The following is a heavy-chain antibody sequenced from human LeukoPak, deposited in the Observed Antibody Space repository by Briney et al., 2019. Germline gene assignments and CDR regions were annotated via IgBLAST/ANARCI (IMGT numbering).Heavy chain of an antibody. Sequence: SETLSLTCTVSGGSITRYYWNWIRQPPGKGLEWIGYIYYSGITNYNPSLKSRVTMSVDTSKNQFSLDLSSVTAADTAVYYCARGYYDSSGYYPRYFDLWGRGTLVTVSS. J-gene: IGHJ2*01. D-gene: IGHD3-22*01. V-gene: IGHV4-59*01. CDR2: IYYSGIT. CDR1: GGSITRYY. CDR3: ARGYYDSSGYYPRYFDL.